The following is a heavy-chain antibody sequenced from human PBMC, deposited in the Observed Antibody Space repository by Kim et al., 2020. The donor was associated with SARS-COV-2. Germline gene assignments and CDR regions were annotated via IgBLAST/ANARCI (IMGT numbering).Heavy chain of an antibody. V-gene: IGHV3-48*03. D-gene: IGHD3-3*01. J-gene: IGHJ5*02. CDR1: GFTFSGYE. Sequence: GGSLRLSCAASGFTFSGYEMNWVRQAPGKGLEWVSYITSSGSAIYYSDSVKGRFTISRDNAKNSLYLQMNSLRADDTAAYYCARDVPRYYDFWSGYGEFDPWGQGTLVTVSS. CDR3: ARDVPRYYDFWSGYGEFDP. CDR2: ITSSGSAI.